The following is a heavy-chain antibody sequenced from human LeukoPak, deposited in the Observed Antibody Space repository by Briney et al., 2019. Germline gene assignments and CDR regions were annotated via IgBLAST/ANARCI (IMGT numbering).Heavy chain of an antibody. CDR2: ISGSGGST. CDR1: GFTFSSYA. Sequence: GGSQRLSCAASGFTFSSYAMSWVRQAPGKGLEWVSAISGSGGSTYYADSVKGRFTISRDNSKNTLYLQMNSLRAEDTAVYYCAKLSQLLRVFDYWGQGTLVTVSS. J-gene: IGHJ4*02. D-gene: IGHD2-2*01. V-gene: IGHV3-23*01. CDR3: AKLSQLLRVFDY.